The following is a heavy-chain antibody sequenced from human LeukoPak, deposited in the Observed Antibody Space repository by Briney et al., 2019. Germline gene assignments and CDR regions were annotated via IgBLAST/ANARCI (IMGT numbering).Heavy chain of an antibody. D-gene: IGHD1-26*01. V-gene: IGHV3-30-3*01. CDR1: GFTFSSYA. CDR3: ARDMTSSQSHNKYYYYGMDV. Sequence: GRSLRLSCAASGFTFSSYAMHWVRQAPGKGLEWVAVISYDGSNKYYADSVKGRFTISRDNSKNTLYLQMNSLRAEDTAVYYCARDMTSSQSHNKYYYYGMDVWGQGTTVTVSS. CDR2: ISYDGSNK. J-gene: IGHJ6*02.